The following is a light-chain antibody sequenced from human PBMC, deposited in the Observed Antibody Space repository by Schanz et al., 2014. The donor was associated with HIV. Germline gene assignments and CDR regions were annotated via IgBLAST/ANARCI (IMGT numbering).Light chain of an antibody. CDR2: EVS. Sequence: QSVLTQPASVSGSPGQSISISCTGTSGDVGSYNYVSWYQQHPGKAPKLMIYEVSKRPSGVPDRFSGSKSGNTASLTVSGLQAEDEADYYCSSYAGSNNYVFGTGTKLTVL. V-gene: IGLV2-8*01. CDR3: SSYAGSNNYV. J-gene: IGLJ1*01. CDR1: SGDVGSYNY.